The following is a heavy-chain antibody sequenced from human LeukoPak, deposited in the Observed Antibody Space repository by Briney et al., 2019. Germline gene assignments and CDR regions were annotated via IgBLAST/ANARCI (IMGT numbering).Heavy chain of an antibody. J-gene: IGHJ4*02. CDR1: GGSFSGYY. Sequence: PSETRPLTCAVYGGSFSGYYWSWIRQPPGKWLEWIGEINHSGSTNYNPSLKSRVTISVDTSKNQFSLKLSSVTAADTAVYYCASFRRITMTGDYWGQGTLVTVSS. D-gene: IGHD3-22*01. CDR2: INHSGST. CDR3: ASFRRITMTGDY. V-gene: IGHV4-34*01.